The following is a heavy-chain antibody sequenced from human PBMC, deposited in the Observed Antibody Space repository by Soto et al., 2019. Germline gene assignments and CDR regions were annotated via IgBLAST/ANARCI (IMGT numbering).Heavy chain of an antibody. CDR2: ISGSGGST. V-gene: IGHV3-23*01. J-gene: IGHJ4*02. CDR3: ARVPPPVYYDSSGYYYFDY. CDR1: GFTFSSYA. Sequence: PGGSLRLSCAASGFTFSSYAMSWVRQAPGKGLEWVSAISGSGGSTYYADSVKGRFTISRDNAKNSLYLQMNSLRAEDTAVYYCARVPPPVYYDSSGYYYFDYWGQGTLVTVSS. D-gene: IGHD3-22*01.